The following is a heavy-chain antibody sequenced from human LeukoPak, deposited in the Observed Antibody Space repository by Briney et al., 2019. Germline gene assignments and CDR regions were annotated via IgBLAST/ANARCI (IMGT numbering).Heavy chain of an antibody. CDR1: GFTFSSYA. Sequence: GGSLRLSCAASGFTFSSYAMSWVRQAPEKGLEWVSAISGSGGSTYYADSVKGRFTISRDNSKNTLYLQMNSLRAEDTAVYYCARDAVPHLYYYYYGMDVWGQGTTVTVSS. J-gene: IGHJ6*02. CDR3: ARDAVPHLYYYYYGMDV. V-gene: IGHV3-23*01. CDR2: ISGSGGST.